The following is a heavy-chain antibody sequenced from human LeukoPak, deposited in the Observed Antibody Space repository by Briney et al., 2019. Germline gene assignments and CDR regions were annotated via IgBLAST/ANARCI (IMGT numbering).Heavy chain of an antibody. CDR2: IYPGDSDS. CDR3: ARHGGTSVDAFDI. J-gene: IGHJ3*02. CDR1: GYSFTNYW. Sequence: GESLKISCKGSGYSFTNYWIGWVRQMPGKGLEWMGIIYPGDSDSRYSPSFQGQVTISADKSISTAYLQWSSLKASDTAMYYCARHGGTSVDAFDIWGQGTMVTVSS. V-gene: IGHV5-51*01. D-gene: IGHD4-23*01.